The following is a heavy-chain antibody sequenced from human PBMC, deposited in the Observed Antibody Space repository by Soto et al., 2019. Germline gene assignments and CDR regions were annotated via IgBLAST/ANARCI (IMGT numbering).Heavy chain of an antibody. CDR1: GGSISSGDYY. V-gene: IGHV4-30-4*01. CDR3: AIYDGTSIDSDN. D-gene: IGHD5-12*01. Sequence: PSETLSLTCTVSGGSISSGDYYWSWIRQPPGKGLEWIGYIYYSGSTYYNPSLKSRVTISVDTSKNQFSLKLSSVTAADTAVYYCAIYDGTSIDSDNWGQETLLTVSS. J-gene: IGHJ4*02. CDR2: IYYSGST.